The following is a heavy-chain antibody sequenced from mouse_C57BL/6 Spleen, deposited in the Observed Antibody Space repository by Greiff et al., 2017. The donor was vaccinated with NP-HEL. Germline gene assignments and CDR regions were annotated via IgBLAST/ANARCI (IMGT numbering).Heavy chain of an antibody. V-gene: IGHV1-52*01. CDR3: ARANWDGYAMDY. Sequence: QVQLQQPGAELVRPGSSVKLSCKASGYTFTSYWMHWVKQRPIQGLEWIGNIDPSDSETHYNQKFKDKATLTVDKSSSTAYMQLSSLTSEDSAVYYCARANWDGYAMDYWGQGTSVTVSS. CDR1: GYTFTSYW. D-gene: IGHD4-1*01. CDR2: IDPSDSET. J-gene: IGHJ4*01.